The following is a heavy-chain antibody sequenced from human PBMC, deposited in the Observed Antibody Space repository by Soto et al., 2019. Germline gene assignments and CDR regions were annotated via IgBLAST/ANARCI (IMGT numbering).Heavy chain of an antibody. CDR1: GVSLKTLY. CDR2: IYYNGNT. CDR3: ERDRGSSSVGLWAY. J-gene: IGHJ4*02. V-gene: IGHV4-59*11. Sequence: SLMLSVPCTVVGVSLKTLYLNLLRQPPGKGLEWIAYIYYNGNTDSNPSLEGRVTISLDTPKNQLSLELSSVTAADTAVYYCERDRGSSSVGLWAYWGQGTLVTVSS. D-gene: IGHD6-6*01.